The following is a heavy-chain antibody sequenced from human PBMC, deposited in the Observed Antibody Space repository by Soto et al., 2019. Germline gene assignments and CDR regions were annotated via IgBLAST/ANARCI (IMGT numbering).Heavy chain of an antibody. CDR2: VIPIVGTP. CDR1: GGDFKNFI. CDR3: ARVGSCLRSSCLYSGRAV. D-gene: IGHD2-2*01. Sequence: VQLVQSGAEVRKPGSSGKVSCKASGGDFKNFIIAWVRQAPGHGLEWMGGVIPIVGTPNFVQKFQDRVTITADEATSTTITELRRLRSEDTAVSYCARVGSCLRSSCLYSGRAVWGQGTTVIVS. J-gene: IGHJ6*02. V-gene: IGHV1-69*01.